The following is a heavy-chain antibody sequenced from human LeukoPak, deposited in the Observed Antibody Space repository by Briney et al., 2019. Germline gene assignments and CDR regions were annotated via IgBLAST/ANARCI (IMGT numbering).Heavy chain of an antibody. CDR3: ASDILTGYNETNY. J-gene: IGHJ4*02. CDR1: GFTVSSNY. CDR2: IYSGGST. Sequence: GGSLRLSCAASGFTVSSNYMSWVRQAPGKGLEWVSVIYSGGSTYYADSVKGRFTISRDNSKNTLYLQMNSLRAEDTAVYYCASDILTGYNETNYWGQGTQVTVSS. V-gene: IGHV3-66*01. D-gene: IGHD3-9*01.